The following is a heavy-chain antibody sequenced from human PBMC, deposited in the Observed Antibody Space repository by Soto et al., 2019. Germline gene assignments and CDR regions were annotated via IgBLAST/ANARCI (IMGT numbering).Heavy chain of an antibody. CDR1: GYTFTSYG. Sequence: QVQLVQSGAEVKKPGASVKVSCKASGYTFTSYGISWVRQAPGQGLEWMGWISAYNGNTNYAQKLQGRVTMTTDTSKNTAYMELRSLRSDDTAVYYRAVRRGTTGTTGWFNPWGQGTLVTVSS. CDR3: AVRRGTTGTTGWFNP. D-gene: IGHD1-1*01. V-gene: IGHV1-18*01. CDR2: ISAYNGNT. J-gene: IGHJ5*01.